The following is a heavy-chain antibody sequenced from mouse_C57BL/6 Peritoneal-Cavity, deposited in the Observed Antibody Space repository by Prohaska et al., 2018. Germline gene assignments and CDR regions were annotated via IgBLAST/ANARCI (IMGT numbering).Heavy chain of an antibody. J-gene: IGHJ1*03. Sequence: EVKLLQSGGGLVQPGGSLKLSCAASGIDFSRSWMSWVRRAPGKERTWIREINXXXSTINYATSLKDKFIISRDNAKNTLYLQMSKVRSEDTALYYCARRGVTTVVAHWYFDVWGTGTTVTVSS. CDR2: INXXXSTI. CDR1: GIDFSRSW. D-gene: IGHD1-1*01. CDR3: ARRGVTTVVAHWYFDV. V-gene: IGHV4-1*01.